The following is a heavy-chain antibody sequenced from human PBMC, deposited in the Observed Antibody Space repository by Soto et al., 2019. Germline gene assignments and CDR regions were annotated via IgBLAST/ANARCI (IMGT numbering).Heavy chain of an antibody. J-gene: IGHJ6*02. CDR2: IYYSGST. CDR1: GGSISSYY. V-gene: IGHV4-59*01. Sequence: SVTLSLTCTVSGGSISSYYWSWIRQPPGKGLEWIGYIYYSGSTNYNPSLKSRVTISVDTSKNQFSLKLSSVTAADTAVYYCARGGRWLPVWGQGTTVTVPS. CDR3: ARGGRWLPV. D-gene: IGHD3-16*01.